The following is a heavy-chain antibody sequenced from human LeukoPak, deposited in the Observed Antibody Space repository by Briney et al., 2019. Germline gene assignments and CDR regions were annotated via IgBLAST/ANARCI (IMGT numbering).Heavy chain of an antibody. CDR3: ARDQRPLGYCSSTGWYPLCFAN. Sequence: GGSLRLSCTASGFTFSNYWMSWVRQPPGKGLEWVANINESGSDKYYADSVKGRFTISRANAKKSLYLQVNSLSDDDAAIYYCARDQRPLGYCSSTGWYPLCFANWGQGTLVTVSS. V-gene: IGHV3-7*01. J-gene: IGHJ4*02. CDR2: INESGSDK. D-gene: IGHD2-2*01. CDR1: GFTFSNYW.